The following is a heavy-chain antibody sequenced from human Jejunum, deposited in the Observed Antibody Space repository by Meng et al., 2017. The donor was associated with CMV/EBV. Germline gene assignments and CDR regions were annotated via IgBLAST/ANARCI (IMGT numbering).Heavy chain of an antibody. CDR3: ARDQDSGSSQFYSHFYGMDV. CDR1: A. V-gene: IGHV3-30-3*01. J-gene: IGHJ6*02. CDR2: LSYDGSNT. Sequence: AMYWVRQAPDKGLEWVALLSYDGSNTYYADSVKGRFTISRDNSRNTLYLQMDSLRGDDTAAYYCARDQDSGSSQFYSHFYGMDVWGQGTTVTVSS. D-gene: IGHD6-6*01.